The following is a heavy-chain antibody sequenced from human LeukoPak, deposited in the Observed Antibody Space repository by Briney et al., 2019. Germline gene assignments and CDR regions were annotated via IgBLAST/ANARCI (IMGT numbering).Heavy chain of an antibody. D-gene: IGHD3-22*01. CDR1: GFTFSSYW. J-gene: IGHJ4*02. V-gene: IGHV3-7*04. Sequence: PGGSLRLSCAASGFTFSSYWMSWVRQAPEKGLEWVANIKQDGSEKYYVDSVKGRFTISRDNAKNSLYLQMNSLRAEDTAVYYCARGSYYYDSSGTFDYWGQGTLVTVSS. CDR2: IKQDGSEK. CDR3: ARGSYYYDSSGTFDY.